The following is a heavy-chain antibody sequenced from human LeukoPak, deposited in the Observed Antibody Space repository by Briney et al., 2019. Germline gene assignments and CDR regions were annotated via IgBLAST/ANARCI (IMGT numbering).Heavy chain of an antibody. Sequence: GGSLRLSCAASGFTFSSYAMSWVRQAPGKGLEWVSTITNSGGSTYYADSVKGRFTISRDNSKNTLYLQMNSLRAEDTAVYYCARGERVNLWIFEGYDYWGRGTLVTVSS. J-gene: IGHJ4*02. CDR2: ITNSGGST. CDR3: ARGERVNLWIFEGYDY. D-gene: IGHD3-3*01. CDR1: GFTFSSYA. V-gene: IGHV3-23*01.